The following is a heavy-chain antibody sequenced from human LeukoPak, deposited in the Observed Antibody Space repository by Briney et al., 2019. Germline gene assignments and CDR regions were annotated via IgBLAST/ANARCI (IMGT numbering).Heavy chain of an antibody. D-gene: IGHD3-10*01. CDR3: ARTLGNYGSGSYDALDI. CDR2: INHSGST. J-gene: IGHJ3*02. Sequence: SETLSLTCAVYRGSFSGYYWSWIRQPPGKGLEWIGEINHSGSTNYNPSLKSRGTISVDKSKNQFSLRLNSVTAADTAVYYCARTLGNYGSGSYDALDIWGQGTMVTVSS. CDR1: RGSFSGYY. V-gene: IGHV4-34*01.